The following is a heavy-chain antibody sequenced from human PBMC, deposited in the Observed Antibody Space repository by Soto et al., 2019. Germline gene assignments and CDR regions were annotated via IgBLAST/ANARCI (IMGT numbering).Heavy chain of an antibody. J-gene: IGHJ4*02. D-gene: IGHD3-16*01. Sequence: ETLSLSCSVSGASVSSVNDYWSWIRQPPGKGLEWIGYIYHSGITNYNPSLKSRVTISLDTSKNQCSLTLTSVTAADTAVYFCARLDLTYYFDYWGQGTQVTVYS. CDR3: ARLDLTYYFDY. V-gene: IGHV4-61*01. CDR1: GASVSSVNDY. CDR2: IYHSGIT.